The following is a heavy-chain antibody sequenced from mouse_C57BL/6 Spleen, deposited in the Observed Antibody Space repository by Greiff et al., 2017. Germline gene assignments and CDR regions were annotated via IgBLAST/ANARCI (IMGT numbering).Heavy chain of an antibody. Sequence: EVKLVESGGDLVKPGGSLKLSCAASGFTFSSYGMSWVRQTPDKRLEWVATISSGGSYTYYPDSVKGRFTISRDNAKNTLYLQMSSLKSEDTAMYYCARDPYNSNFYYFDYWGQGTTLTVSS. D-gene: IGHD2-5*01. CDR1: GFTFSSYG. CDR2: ISSGGSYT. V-gene: IGHV5-6*01. CDR3: ARDPYNSNFYYFDY. J-gene: IGHJ2*01.